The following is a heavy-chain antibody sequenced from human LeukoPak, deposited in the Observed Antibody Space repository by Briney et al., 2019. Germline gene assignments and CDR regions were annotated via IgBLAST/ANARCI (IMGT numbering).Heavy chain of an antibody. Sequence: GSLRLSCAASGFPFSSYAMSWVRQAPGKGLEWVSAISGSGGSTYYADSVKGRFTISRDNSKNTLYLQMNSLRAEDTAVYYCAKGTARFGELSPWYWGQGTLVTVSS. J-gene: IGHJ4*02. CDR2: ISGSGGST. V-gene: IGHV3-23*01. CDR3: AKGTARFGELSPWY. D-gene: IGHD3-10*01. CDR1: GFPFSSYA.